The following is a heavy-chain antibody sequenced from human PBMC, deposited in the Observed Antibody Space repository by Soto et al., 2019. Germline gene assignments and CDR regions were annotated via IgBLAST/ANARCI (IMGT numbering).Heavy chain of an antibody. V-gene: IGHV4-34*01. CDR2: INHSGST. D-gene: IGHD2-2*01. Sequence: SEPMSLTCAVDGGTFIGYYWSWILQPPGKGLEWIGEINHSGSTNYNPSLKSRVTISVDTSKNQFSLKLSSVTAADTAVYYCARLGEYYQSLDPWGPGTLVTVSS. J-gene: IGHJ5*02. CDR3: ARLGEYYQSLDP. CDR1: GGTFIGYY.